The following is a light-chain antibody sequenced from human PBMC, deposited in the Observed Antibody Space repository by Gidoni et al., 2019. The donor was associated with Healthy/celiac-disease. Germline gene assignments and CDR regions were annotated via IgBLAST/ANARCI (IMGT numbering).Light chain of an antibody. CDR3: QHYDNLPPVT. CDR2: DAS. CDR1: QDISNY. Sequence: DIQMTQSPSSLSASVGDRVTITCQASQDISNYLNWYQQKPGKAPKLLIYDASNLETGGPSRFSGSGAGTDFTSTISSLQPEDIATYYCQHYDNLPPVTFXPXTKVDIK. V-gene: IGKV1-33*01. J-gene: IGKJ3*01.